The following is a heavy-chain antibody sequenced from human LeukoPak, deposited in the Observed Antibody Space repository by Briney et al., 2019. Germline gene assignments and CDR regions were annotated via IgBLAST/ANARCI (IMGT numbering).Heavy chain of an antibody. CDR2: ITWDGGST. CDR1: GFTFDDYT. V-gene: IGHV3-43*01. Sequence: HAGGSLRLSCAASGFTFDDYTMHWVRQAPGKGLEWVSLITWDGGSTFYADSVKGRFTISRDNSKDSLYLQMNSLRTEDSALYYCAKERLRYFDYWGQGTLVTVSS. CDR3: AKERLRYFDY. J-gene: IGHJ4*02.